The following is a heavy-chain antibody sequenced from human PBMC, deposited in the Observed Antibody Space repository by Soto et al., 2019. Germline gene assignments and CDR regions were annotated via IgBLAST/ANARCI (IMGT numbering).Heavy chain of an antibody. J-gene: IGHJ4*02. CDR3: ARAPPIAGYYDSSGGFDY. CDR2: IKQDGREK. CDR1: GFTFSSYW. Sequence: EVQLVESGGGLVQPGGSLRLSCAASGFTFSSYWMSWVRQAPGKGLEWVANIKQDGREKYYVDSVKGRFTISRDNAKNSLYLQMNSLRGEDTAVYYCARAPPIAGYYDSSGGFDYWGQGTLVTVSS. V-gene: IGHV3-7*01. D-gene: IGHD3-22*01.